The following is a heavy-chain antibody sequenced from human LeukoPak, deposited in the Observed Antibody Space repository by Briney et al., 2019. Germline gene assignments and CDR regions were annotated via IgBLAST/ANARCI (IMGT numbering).Heavy chain of an antibody. Sequence: SETLSLTCTVSGGSISSYYWSWIRQPPGKGLEGIGYIYYSGSTNYNPSLKSRVTISVDTSKNQFSLKLSSVTAADTAVYYCAREVYGSGSYWFDPWGQGTLVTVSS. CDR2: IYYSGST. J-gene: IGHJ5*02. CDR3: AREVYGSGSYWFDP. D-gene: IGHD3-10*01. V-gene: IGHV4-59*01. CDR1: GGSISSYY.